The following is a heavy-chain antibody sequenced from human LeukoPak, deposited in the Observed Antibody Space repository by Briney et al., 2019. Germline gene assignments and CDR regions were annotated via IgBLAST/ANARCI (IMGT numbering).Heavy chain of an antibody. J-gene: IGHJ4*02. CDR3: ARAGFYGDSFDY. CDR1: GGTFSSYA. D-gene: IGHD4-17*01. V-gene: IGHV1-69*04. Sequence: SVKVCCKASGGTFSSYAISWVRQAPGQGLEWMGRIIPILGIANYAQKFQGRVTITADKYTSTAYMELSSLRSEDTAVYYCARAGFYGDSFDYWGQGTLVTVSS. CDR2: IIPILGIA.